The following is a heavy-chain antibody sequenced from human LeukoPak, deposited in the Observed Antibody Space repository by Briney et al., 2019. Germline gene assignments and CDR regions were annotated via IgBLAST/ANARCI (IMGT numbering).Heavy chain of an antibody. D-gene: IGHD6-19*01. CDR2: INSNGSST. Sequence: GGSLRLSCVASEYTFTSYWMHWVRQAPGQGLEWVSRINSNGSSTSYADSVKGRFTITRDNAKNTFYLQMNSLRAEDTAVYYCARGMAYSSGWFPFDYWGQGSLVTVSS. CDR1: EYTFTSYW. V-gene: IGHV3-74*01. CDR3: ARGMAYSSGWFPFDY. J-gene: IGHJ4*02.